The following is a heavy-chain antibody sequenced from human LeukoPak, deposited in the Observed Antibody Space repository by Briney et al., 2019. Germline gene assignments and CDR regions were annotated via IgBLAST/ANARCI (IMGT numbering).Heavy chain of an antibody. Sequence: SDTLSLTCPVSGGCISKYYWSWIRQPPGKGREKLVDIYYSSGTNYIPSLKSRVTILVDTSKNQFSLRLSSVTAADTAVYYCARMRRPKGSGSKGWGLDGWFDPWGQGTLVTVSS. V-gene: IGHV4-59*07. CDR3: ARMRRPKGSGSKGWGLDGWFDP. CDR2: IYYSSGT. CDR1: GGCISKYY. J-gene: IGHJ5*02. D-gene: IGHD3-3*01.